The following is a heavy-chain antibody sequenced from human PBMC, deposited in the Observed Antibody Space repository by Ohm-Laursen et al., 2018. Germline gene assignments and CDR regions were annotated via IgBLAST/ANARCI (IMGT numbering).Heavy chain of an antibody. Sequence: SLRLSCTASGFSFSDYFMSWIRQAPGKGLEWISFISSSGSFIYYADSVKGRFTVSRDNAKNSLFLQMNSLRAEDTAVYYCARNSSTWGRSVDHWGQGALVTVSS. D-gene: IGHD2-2*01. V-gene: IGHV3-11*01. CDR2: ISSSGSFI. CDR3: ARNSSTWGRSVDH. J-gene: IGHJ4*02. CDR1: GFSFSDYF.